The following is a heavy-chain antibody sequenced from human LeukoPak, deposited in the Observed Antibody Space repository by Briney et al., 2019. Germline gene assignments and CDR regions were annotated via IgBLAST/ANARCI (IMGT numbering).Heavy chain of an antibody. CDR2: IYIGGNT. Sequence: PGGSLRLSCAASGFTVSSNYMNWVRQAPGKGPEWVSAIYIGGNTYYADSVKGRFTISRDNSKNTLYLQMNSLRAEDTAVYYCARDRSPDAFDIWGHGRMVTVSS. V-gene: IGHV3-66*02. CDR3: ARDRSPDAFDI. D-gene: IGHD3-22*01. J-gene: IGHJ3*02. CDR1: GFTVSSNY.